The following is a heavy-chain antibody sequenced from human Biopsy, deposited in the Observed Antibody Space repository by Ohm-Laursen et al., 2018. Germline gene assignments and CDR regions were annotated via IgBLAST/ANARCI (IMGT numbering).Heavy chain of an antibody. J-gene: IGHJ5*02. Sequence: SETLSLTCTVSGGYISHYYWTWIRQPAGQGLEWIGRIYITGETDYNPSLKSRVTVSVGSSKKQFSLKLKSVTAADTAIYYCARAPPLIRGVVESWFDPWGQGILVTVSS. V-gene: IGHV4-4*07. D-gene: IGHD3-10*01. CDR2: IYITGET. CDR1: GGYISHYY. CDR3: ARAPPLIRGVVESWFDP.